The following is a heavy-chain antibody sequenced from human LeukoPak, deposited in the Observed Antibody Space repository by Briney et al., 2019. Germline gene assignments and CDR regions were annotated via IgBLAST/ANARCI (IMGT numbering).Heavy chain of an antibody. V-gene: IGHV4-59*08. CDR2: IYYSGGT. CDR3: ARRTASWYLRAFDL. D-gene: IGHD6-13*01. CDR1: GDSISSYY. J-gene: IGHJ3*01. Sequence: SETLSLTCTVSGDSISSYYWTWIRQTPQRGLEWIGYIYYSGGTNYNPSLQSRVTISADTSANQLSLRLTSVTAADTAVYYCARRTASWYLRAFDLWGPGTMVTVSS.